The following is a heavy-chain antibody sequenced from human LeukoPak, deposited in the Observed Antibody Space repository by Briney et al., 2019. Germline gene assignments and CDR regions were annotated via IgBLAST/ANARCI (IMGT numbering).Heavy chain of an antibody. Sequence: GGSLRLSCAASGFTFRSYAMHWVRQAPGKGLEWVAVISYDGSNKYYADSVKGRFTISRDNSKNTLYLQMNSLRAEDTAVYYCARALIVTYYMDVWGKGTTVTVSS. CDR2: ISYDGSNK. V-gene: IGHV3-30*04. CDR1: GFTFRSYA. CDR3: ARALIVTYYMDV. D-gene: IGHD3-22*01. J-gene: IGHJ6*03.